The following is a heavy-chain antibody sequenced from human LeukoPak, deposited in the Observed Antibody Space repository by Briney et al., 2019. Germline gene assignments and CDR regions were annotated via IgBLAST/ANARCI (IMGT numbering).Heavy chain of an antibody. J-gene: IGHJ4*02. CDR2: INHSGST. D-gene: IGHD3-9*01. V-gene: IGHV4-34*01. CDR3: ARGQLRYIDWIPHFDY. CDR1: GGSFSGYY. Sequence: SETLSLTCAVYGGSFSGYYWSWIRQPPGKGLEWIGEINHSGSTNYNPSLKSRVTISVDTSKNQFSLKLSSVTAADTAVYYCARGQLRYIDWIPHFDYWGQGTLVTVSS.